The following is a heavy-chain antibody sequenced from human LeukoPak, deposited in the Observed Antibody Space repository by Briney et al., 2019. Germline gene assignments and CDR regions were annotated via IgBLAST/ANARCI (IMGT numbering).Heavy chain of an antibody. CDR3: ARSITMVRGVITTFYYFDY. Sequence: SETLSLTCAVSGDSISTSNSYWGWIRQPPGKGLEWIGSIYHSGSTYYNPSLKSRVTISVDTSKNQFSLKLSSVTAADTAVYYCARSITMVRGVITTFYYFDYWGQGTLVTVSS. D-gene: IGHD3-10*01. CDR2: IYHSGST. J-gene: IGHJ4*02. V-gene: IGHV4-38-2*01. CDR1: GDSISTSNSY.